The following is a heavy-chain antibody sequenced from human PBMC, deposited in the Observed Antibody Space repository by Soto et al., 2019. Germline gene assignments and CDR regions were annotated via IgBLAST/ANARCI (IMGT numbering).Heavy chain of an antibody. Sequence: ASVKVSCKASGYTFTSYDINWVRQATGQGLEWMGWMNPNSGNTGYVQKFQGRVTMTRNTSISTAYMELSSLRSEDTAVYYCARGEEGKQWLVRGYNWFDPWGQGTLVTVSS. CDR3: ARGEEGKQWLVRGYNWFDP. J-gene: IGHJ5*02. CDR2: MNPNSGNT. CDR1: GYTFTSYD. V-gene: IGHV1-8*01. D-gene: IGHD6-19*01.